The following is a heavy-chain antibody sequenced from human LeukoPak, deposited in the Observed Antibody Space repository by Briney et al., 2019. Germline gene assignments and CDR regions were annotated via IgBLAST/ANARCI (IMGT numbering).Heavy chain of an antibody. CDR1: GYTFTSYD. J-gene: IGHJ4*02. D-gene: IGHD4-23*01. CDR2: MNPNSGNT. CDR3: ARMPGGNSGEVGY. Sequence: GESLKISCKASGYTFTSYDINWVRQATGQGLEWMGWMNPNSGNTGYAQKFQGRVTMTRNTSISTAYMELSSLRSEDTAVYYCARMPGGNSGEVGYWGQGTLVTVSS. V-gene: IGHV1-8*01.